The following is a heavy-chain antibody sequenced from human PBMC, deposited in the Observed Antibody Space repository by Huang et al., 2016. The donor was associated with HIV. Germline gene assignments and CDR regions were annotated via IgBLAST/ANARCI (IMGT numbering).Heavy chain of an antibody. J-gene: IGHJ4*02. D-gene: IGHD1-26*01. V-gene: IGHV3-30*18. CDR3: AKDGRGSGTYYDYFEY. Sequence: QVQLVESGGGVVQPGRSLRLSCAAFGFTFNQVDMPWVRQASGKGVEWVSIKSYDGSSKYHADSVKGRFTISRDKSKNTVYLQMNSLRVEDTAVYYCAKDGRGSGTYYDYFEYWGQGTLVTVSS. CDR2: KSYDGSSK. CDR1: GFTFNQVD.